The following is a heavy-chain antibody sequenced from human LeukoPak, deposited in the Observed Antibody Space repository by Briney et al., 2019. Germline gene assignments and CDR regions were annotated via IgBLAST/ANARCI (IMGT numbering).Heavy chain of an antibody. Sequence: SETLSLTCTVSGGSISSSSYYWGWIRQPPGKGLEWIGSMYYSGSSYYNPSLKSRVTISVDTSKNQFSLKLSSVTAADTAVYYCATPNRDYYYYMDVWGKGTTVTVSS. CDR3: ATPNRDYYYYMDV. CDR1: GGSISSSSYY. D-gene: IGHD1-14*01. V-gene: IGHV4-39*01. J-gene: IGHJ6*03. CDR2: MYYSGSS.